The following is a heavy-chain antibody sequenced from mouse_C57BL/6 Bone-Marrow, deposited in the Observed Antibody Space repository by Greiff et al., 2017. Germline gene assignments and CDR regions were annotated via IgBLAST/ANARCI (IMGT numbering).Heavy chain of an antibody. J-gene: IGHJ3*01. CDR2: ISSGGSYT. V-gene: IGHV5-6*01. CDR1: GFTFSSYG. Sequence: EVQRVESGGDLVKPGGSLKLSCAASGFTFSSYGMSWVRQTPDKRLEWVATISSGGSYTYYPDSVKGRFTFSRDNAKNTLYLQMSSLKSEDTAMYYCARQYPWFAYWGQGTLVTVSA. CDR3: ARQYPWFAY. D-gene: IGHD5-1*01.